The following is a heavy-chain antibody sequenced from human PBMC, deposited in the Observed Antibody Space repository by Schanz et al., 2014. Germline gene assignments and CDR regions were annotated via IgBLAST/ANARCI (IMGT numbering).Heavy chain of an antibody. CDR2: ISYDGSSK. CDR1: GFAFRSYA. CDR3: AKQHGVIQQVSDY. V-gene: IGHV3-30*18. J-gene: IGHJ4*02. Sequence: QAQLVESGGGVVQPGRSLRLSCAASGFAFRSYAMHWVRQAPGKGLEWLAVISYDGSSKNHADSVKGRFTISRDSSKNTLYLQMNSLRAEDTAVYYCAKQHGVIQQVSDYWGQGTLVTVSS. D-gene: IGHD3-22*01.